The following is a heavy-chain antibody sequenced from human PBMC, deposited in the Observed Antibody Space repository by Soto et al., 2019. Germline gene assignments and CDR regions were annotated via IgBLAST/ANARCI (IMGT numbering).Heavy chain of an antibody. J-gene: IGHJ6*02. CDR1: GYTFTNYW. D-gene: IGHD2-2*02. Sequence: GESLKISCQSSGYTFTNYWIGWVRQMPGKGLEWMGIVYPFDSETKYSPSFQGQVTISVDRSITTAYLQWSSLKTSDTAIYYCARRHTSGYGMDVWGQGTTVTVS. CDR3: ARRHTSGYGMDV. V-gene: IGHV5-51*01. CDR2: VYPFDSET.